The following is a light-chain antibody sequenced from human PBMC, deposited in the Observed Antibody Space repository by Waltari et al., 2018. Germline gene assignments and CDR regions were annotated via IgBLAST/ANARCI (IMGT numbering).Light chain of an antibody. CDR2: GAS. CDR3: QQSSNWPRT. V-gene: IGKV3-15*01. CDR1: QSVSSN. J-gene: IGKJ1*01. Sequence: EIVMTQSPATLSVSPGGRATLSCRARQSVSSNLAWDQQKPGQAPRLLIYGASTRATGIPARCSGCRSGTEFTLTISILQSEDFAVYYCQQSSNWPRTFGQGTKVEIK.